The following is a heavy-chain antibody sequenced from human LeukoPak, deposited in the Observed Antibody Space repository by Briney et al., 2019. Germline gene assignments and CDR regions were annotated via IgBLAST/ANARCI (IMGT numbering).Heavy chain of an antibody. D-gene: IGHD4-11*01. V-gene: IGHV4-59*01. Sequence: SETLSLTCTVSGGSISNYYWSWIRQTPGKGLEWIGYIHNSGSTKYNPSLKSPVSISVDTSKNQFSLKVNSVTAADTAVYYCAREGAGYSNYYAFDIWGQGTMVIVSS. CDR2: IHNSGST. CDR3: AREGAGYSNYYAFDI. CDR1: GGSISNYY. J-gene: IGHJ3*02.